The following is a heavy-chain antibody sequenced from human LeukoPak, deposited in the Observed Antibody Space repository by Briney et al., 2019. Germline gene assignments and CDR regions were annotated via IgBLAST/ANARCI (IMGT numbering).Heavy chain of an antibody. CDR2: INPNSGGT. V-gene: IGHV1-2*02. Sequence: ASVKVSCKASGYTFTGYYMHWVRQAPGQGLEWMGWINPNSGGTNYAQKFQGRVTMTRDTSISTAYMELSRLRSDDTAVYYCASLVGDYYGSGSYSAPLDYWGQGTLVTVSS. CDR1: GYTFTGYY. J-gene: IGHJ4*02. CDR3: ASLVGDYYGSGSYSAPLDY. D-gene: IGHD3-10*01.